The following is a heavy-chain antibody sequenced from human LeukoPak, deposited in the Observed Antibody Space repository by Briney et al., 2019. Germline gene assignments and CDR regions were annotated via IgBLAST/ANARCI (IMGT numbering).Heavy chain of an antibody. J-gene: IGHJ6*03. Sequence: GGSLRLSCAASGFTFDDYTMHWVREAPGKGLEWVSLISWDGGSTYYAYSVKGRFTISRDNSKNSLYLQMNSLRTEDTALYYCAKDKGGQWLVPDYYMDVWGKGTTVTVS. CDR1: GFTFDDYT. D-gene: IGHD6-19*01. CDR3: AKDKGGQWLVPDYYMDV. CDR2: ISWDGGST. V-gene: IGHV3-43*01.